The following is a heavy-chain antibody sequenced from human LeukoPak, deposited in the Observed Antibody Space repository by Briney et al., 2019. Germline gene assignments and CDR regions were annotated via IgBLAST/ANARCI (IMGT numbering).Heavy chain of an antibody. CDR2: IYHSGST. J-gene: IGHJ6*03. V-gene: IGHV4-4*02. CDR1: GGSISSSNW. CDR3: ARGIVERIAPLNYYYYMDV. Sequence: SETLSLTCAVSGGSISSSNWWSWVRQPPGKGLEWIGEIYHSGSTNYNPSLKSRVTISVDKSKNQFSLKLSSVTAADTAVYYCARGIVERIAPLNYYYYMDVWGKGTTVTVSS. D-gene: IGHD1-1*01.